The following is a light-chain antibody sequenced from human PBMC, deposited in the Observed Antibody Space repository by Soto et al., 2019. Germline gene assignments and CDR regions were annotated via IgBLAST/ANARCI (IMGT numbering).Light chain of an antibody. CDR2: TAS. J-gene: IGKJ1*01. CDR1: QGIGSW. CDR3: QQANTFPWT. V-gene: IGKV1-12*01. Sequence: DIQMTQSPSSVSASVGDRVTITCRASQGIGSWLAWYQQKPGKAPKLLIYTASSFESGVPSRFSGSGSGTDFPLTISSLQPEDFATYYCQQANTFPWTFGQGTKVEIK.